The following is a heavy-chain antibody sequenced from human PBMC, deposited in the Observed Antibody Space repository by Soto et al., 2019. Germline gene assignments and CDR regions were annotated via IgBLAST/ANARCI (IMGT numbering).Heavy chain of an antibody. D-gene: IGHD5-12*01. CDR2: ISSSSSTI. J-gene: IGHJ4*02. CDR1: GFTFSSYS. CDR3: ARDIRWLRHPYFDY. V-gene: IGHV3-48*02. Sequence: GGSLRLSCAASGFTFSSYSMNWVRQAPGKGLEWVSYISSSSSTIYYADSVKGRFTISRDNAKNSLYLQMNSLRDEDTAVYYCARDIRWLRHPYFDYWGQGTLVTVSS.